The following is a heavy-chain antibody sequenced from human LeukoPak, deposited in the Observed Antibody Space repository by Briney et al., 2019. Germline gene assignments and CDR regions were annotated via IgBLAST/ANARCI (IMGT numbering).Heavy chain of an antibody. CDR2: INPNSGGT. Sequence: ASVKVSCKASGYTFTGYYTHWVRQAPGQGLEWMGWINPNSGGTNYAQKFQGRVTMTRDTSISTAYMELSRLRSDDTAVYYCARDRYFDWKNNWFDPWGQGTLVTVSS. CDR3: ARDRYFDWKNNWFDP. D-gene: IGHD3-9*01. CDR1: GYTFTGYY. J-gene: IGHJ5*02. V-gene: IGHV1-2*02.